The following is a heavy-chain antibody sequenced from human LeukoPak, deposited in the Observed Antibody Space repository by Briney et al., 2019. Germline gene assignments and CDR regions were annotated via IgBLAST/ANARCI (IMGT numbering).Heavy chain of an antibody. CDR3: ARDVYSSGWYDYDY. CDR1: GFTFSSYS. CDR2: ISTSSNYI. D-gene: IGHD6-19*01. J-gene: IGHJ4*02. Sequence: GGSLRLSCAASGFTFSSYSMSWVRQAPGKGLEWVSSISTSSNYIYYTDSVKGRFTISRDNAKNSLYLQMNSLRAEDTAVYYCARDVYSSGWYDYDYWGQGTLVTVSS. V-gene: IGHV3-21*01.